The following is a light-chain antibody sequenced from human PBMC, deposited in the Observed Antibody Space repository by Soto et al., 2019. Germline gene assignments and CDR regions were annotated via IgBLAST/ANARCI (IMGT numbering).Light chain of an antibody. CDR1: ESISWW. J-gene: IGKJ4*01. V-gene: IGKV1-5*01. CDR2: NAF. Sequence: DIQMTQSPSTLSASVGDRVTITCRASESISWWLAWYQHKPGKAPKLLIYNAFTSESGVPSRFSGSASGTDFTLTISSLQPDDFATYYCQQYINWPLTFGGGTNVEI. CDR3: QQYINWPLT.